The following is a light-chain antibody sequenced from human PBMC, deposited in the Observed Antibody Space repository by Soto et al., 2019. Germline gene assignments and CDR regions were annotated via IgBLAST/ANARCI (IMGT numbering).Light chain of an antibody. J-gene: IGKJ1*01. CDR2: KAS. CDR1: QSISSW. Sequence: DIQMTQSPSTLSASVGDRVTITCRASQSISSWLAWYQQKPGKAPKLLIYKASSLESGVPSRFSGSGSGTNFFLTFSILRPDVFATYYSQKYKSYGTLGQGTK. V-gene: IGKV1-5*03. CDR3: QKYKSYGT.